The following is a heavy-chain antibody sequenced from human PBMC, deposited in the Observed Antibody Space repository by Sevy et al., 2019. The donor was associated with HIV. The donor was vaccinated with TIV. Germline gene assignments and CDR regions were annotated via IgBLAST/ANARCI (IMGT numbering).Heavy chain of an antibody. V-gene: IGHV3-21*01. CDR3: ARGVDSSSEYYFDY. CDR1: GFTFSSYS. D-gene: IGHD6-6*01. J-gene: IGHJ4*02. Sequence: GESLKISCAASGFTFSSYSMNWVRQAPGKGLEWVSSISSSSSYIYYADSVKGRFTISRDNAKNSLYLQMNSLRAEDTAVYYCARGVDSSSEYYFDYWGQRTLVTVSS. CDR2: ISSSSSYI.